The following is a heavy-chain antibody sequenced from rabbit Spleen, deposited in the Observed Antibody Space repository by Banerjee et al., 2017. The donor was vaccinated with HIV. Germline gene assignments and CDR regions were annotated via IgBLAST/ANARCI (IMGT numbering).Heavy chain of an antibody. J-gene: IGHJ6*01. V-gene: IGHV1S40*01. CDR1: GFSFSSSDY. CDR3: ARDTSSSFSSYGMDL. CDR2: IEVGSSGFT. D-gene: IGHD1-1*01. Sequence: QSLEESGGDLVKPGASLTLTCTASGFSFSSSDYMCWVRQAPGKGLEWIACIEVGSSGFTYFATWAKGRFTISKTSSTSVTLQVTRLTAADAATYFCARDTSSSFSSYGMDLWGPGTLV.